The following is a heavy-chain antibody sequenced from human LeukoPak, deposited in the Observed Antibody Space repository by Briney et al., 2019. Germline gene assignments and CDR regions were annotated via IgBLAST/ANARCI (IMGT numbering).Heavy chain of an antibody. CDR1: GGTFSSYA. Sequence: GASVKVSCKASGGTFSSYAISWVRQAPGQGLEWMGWMNPNSGNTGYAQKFQGRVTMTRNTSISTAYMELSSLRSEDTAVYYCARGAAARADNYYYYYMDVWGKGTTVTVSS. CDR2: MNPNSGNT. V-gene: IGHV1-8*02. J-gene: IGHJ6*03. D-gene: IGHD6-13*01. CDR3: ARGAAARADNYYYYYMDV.